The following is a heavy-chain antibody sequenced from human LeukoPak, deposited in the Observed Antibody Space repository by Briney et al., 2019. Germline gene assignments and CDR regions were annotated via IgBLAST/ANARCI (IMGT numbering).Heavy chain of an antibody. J-gene: IGHJ4*02. Sequence: GGSLRLSCAASGFTFSSYGMHWVRQAPGKGLEWVAFIRYDGSNKYYADSVKGRFTISRDNSKNTLYLQMNSLRAEDTAVYYCARGSVEMTTQLDYWGQGTLVTVSS. CDR3: ARGSVEMTTQLDY. CDR2: IRYDGSNK. CDR1: GFTFSSYG. V-gene: IGHV3-30*02. D-gene: IGHD5-24*01.